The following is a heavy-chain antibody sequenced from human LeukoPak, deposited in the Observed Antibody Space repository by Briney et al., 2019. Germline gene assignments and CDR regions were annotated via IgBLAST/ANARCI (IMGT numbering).Heavy chain of an antibody. CDR1: GFTFSSYG. D-gene: IGHD1-1*01. V-gene: IGHV3-23*01. J-gene: IGHJ4*02. CDR3: ANWNPRRVGY. Sequence: GGSLRLSCAASGFTFSSYGMHWVRQAPGKGLEWVSAISGSGGSTYYADSVKGRFTISRDNSKNTLYLQMNSLRAEDTAVYYCANWNPRRVGYWGQGTLVTVSS. CDR2: ISGSGGST.